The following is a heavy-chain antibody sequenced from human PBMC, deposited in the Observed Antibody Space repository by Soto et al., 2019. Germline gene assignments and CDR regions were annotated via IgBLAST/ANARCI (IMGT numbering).Heavy chain of an antibody. V-gene: IGHV4-59*01. CDR1: SGSISTYY. Sequence: PSETLSLTCFVSSGSISTYYWSWIRQSPGKGLEWLGYIYYTGGTNYNPFLRSRLTMSVDTSRDQLSLELSSVTPADTAVYYCARSQTTVTSYDYWGQGTLVTVSS. D-gene: IGHD4-17*01. J-gene: IGHJ4*02. CDR2: IYYTGGT. CDR3: ARSQTTVTSYDY.